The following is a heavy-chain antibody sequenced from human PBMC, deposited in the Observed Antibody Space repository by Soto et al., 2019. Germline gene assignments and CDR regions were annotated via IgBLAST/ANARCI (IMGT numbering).Heavy chain of an antibody. J-gene: IGHJ3*02. CDR1: GFTFSSYG. CDR2: ISYDGSNK. V-gene: IGHV3-30*18. Sequence: QVQLVESGGGVVQPGRSLRLSCAASGFTFSSYGMHWVRQAPGKGLEWVAVISYDGSNKYYADSVKGRFTISRDNSKNTLYLQMNSLRAEDTAVYYCAKEYYYDSSGYYYRPDRHAFDIWGQGTMVTVSS. D-gene: IGHD3-22*01. CDR3: AKEYYYDSSGYYYRPDRHAFDI.